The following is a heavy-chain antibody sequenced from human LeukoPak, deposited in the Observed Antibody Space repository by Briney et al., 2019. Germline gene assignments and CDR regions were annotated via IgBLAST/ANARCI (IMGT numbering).Heavy chain of an antibody. CDR3: ARDATTELGTVYMDV. J-gene: IGHJ6*03. D-gene: IGHD4-17*01. V-gene: IGHV3-48*04. CDR2: ISTSGSSI. CDR1: GFTFSIYS. Sequence: PGGSLRLSCAASGFTFSIYSMNWVRQAPGKGLEWLSHISTSGSSIHYADSVKGRFTISRDNAKNSLYLQMNSLRVEDTAVYYCARDATTELGTVYMDVWGKGTTVTISS.